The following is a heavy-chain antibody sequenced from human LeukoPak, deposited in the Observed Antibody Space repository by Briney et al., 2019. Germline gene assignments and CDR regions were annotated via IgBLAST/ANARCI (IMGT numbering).Heavy chain of an antibody. CDR1: GGSFGGYY. J-gene: IGHJ4*02. Sequence: SETLSLTCAVYGGSFGGYYWSWIRQPPGKGLEWNGEINHSGSTNYNPSLKSRVTISVDTSKNQFSLKLSSVTAADTAVYYCAGGSRGFDYWGQGTLVTVSS. CDR3: AGGSRGFDY. CDR2: INHSGST. V-gene: IGHV4-34*01.